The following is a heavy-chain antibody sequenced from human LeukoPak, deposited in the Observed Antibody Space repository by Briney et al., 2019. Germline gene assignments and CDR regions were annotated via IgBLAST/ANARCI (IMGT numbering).Heavy chain of an antibody. D-gene: IGHD3-22*01. V-gene: IGHV4-4*09. CDR1: GGSISSYY. Sequence: SETLSLTCTVSGGSISSYYWSWIRQPPGKGLEWIGYIYTSGSTNYNPSLKSRVTISVDTSKNQFSLKLSSVTAADTAVYYCARGRLPYYYDSSGPDFDYWGQGTLVTVSS. CDR2: IYTSGST. CDR3: ARGRLPYYYDSSGPDFDY. J-gene: IGHJ4*02.